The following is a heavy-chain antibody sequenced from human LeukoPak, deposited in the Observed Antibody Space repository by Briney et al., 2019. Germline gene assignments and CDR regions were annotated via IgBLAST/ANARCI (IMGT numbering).Heavy chain of an antibody. CDR3: ARDHDYGDYVIDY. Sequence: GGSLRLSCTTSGFTFSGYWMSWVRQAPGKGLEWVSSISSSSSYIYYADSVKGRFTISRDNAKNSLYLQMNSLRAEDTAVYYCARDHDYGDYVIDYWGQGTLVTVSS. CDR2: ISSSSSYI. V-gene: IGHV3-21*01. CDR1: GFTFSGYW. J-gene: IGHJ4*02. D-gene: IGHD4-17*01.